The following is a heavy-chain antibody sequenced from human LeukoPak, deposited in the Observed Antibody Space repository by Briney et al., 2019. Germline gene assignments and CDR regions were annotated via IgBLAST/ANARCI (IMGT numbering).Heavy chain of an antibody. CDR1: GGTFSSYA. D-gene: IGHD4-17*01. CDR2: IIPIFGTA. Sequence: SVKVSCKASGGTFSSYAISWVRQAPGQGLEWMGGIIPIFGTANYAQKFQGRVTITADESTSTAYMELSSLRSEDTAVYYCARRLPAYGDYVLPDYYYGMDVWSQGTTVTVSS. J-gene: IGHJ6*02. CDR3: ARRLPAYGDYVLPDYYYGMDV. V-gene: IGHV1-69*01.